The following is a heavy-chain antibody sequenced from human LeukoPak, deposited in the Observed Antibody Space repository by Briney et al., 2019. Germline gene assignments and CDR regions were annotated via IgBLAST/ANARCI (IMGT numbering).Heavy chain of an antibody. V-gene: IGHV5-51*01. Sequence: GESLKISCKGSGYSFTSYWIGWVRQMPGKGLEWMGIIYPGDSDTRYSPSFQGQVTISADKSISTAYLQWSSLKASDTAMYYCARISRDGYNAYCYYYMDVWGKGTTVTVSS. CDR2: IYPGDSDT. J-gene: IGHJ6*03. CDR1: GYSFTSYW. D-gene: IGHD5-24*01. CDR3: ARISRDGYNAYCYYYMDV.